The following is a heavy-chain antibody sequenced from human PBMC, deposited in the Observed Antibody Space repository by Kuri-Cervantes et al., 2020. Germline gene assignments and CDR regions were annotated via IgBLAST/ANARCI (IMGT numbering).Heavy chain of an antibody. V-gene: IGHV1-69*05. D-gene: IGHD4-17*01. J-gene: IGHJ3*02. CDR3: ARDQTTVTTMASKSDAFDI. CDR2: IIPIFGRI. CDR1: GGTFNNYA. Sequence: SVKVSCKASGGTFNNYAISWVRQAPGQGLEWMGGIIPIFGRINYAQKFQGRVTITRDTSASTAYMELSSLRSGDTAVYYCARDQTTVTTMASKSDAFDIWGQGTMVTVSS.